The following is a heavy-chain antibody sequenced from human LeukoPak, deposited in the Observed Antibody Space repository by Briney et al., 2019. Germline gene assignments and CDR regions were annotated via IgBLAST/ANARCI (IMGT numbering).Heavy chain of an antibody. CDR2: ISSSSSYI. CDR3: ARDGGRLRLGELSLYMDV. J-gene: IGHJ6*03. D-gene: IGHD3-16*02. CDR1: GFTVSSNY. Sequence: KSGGSLRLSCAASGFTVSSNYMSWVRQAPGKGLEWVSSISSSSSYIYYADSVKGRFTISRDNAKNSLYLQMNSLRAEDTAVYYCARDGGRLRLGELSLYMDVWGKGTTVTVSS. V-gene: IGHV3-21*01.